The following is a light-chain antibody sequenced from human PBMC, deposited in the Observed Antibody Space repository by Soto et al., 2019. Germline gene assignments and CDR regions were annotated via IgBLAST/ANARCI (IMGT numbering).Light chain of an antibody. CDR1: VSISSW. V-gene: IGKV1-9*01. CDR2: AAS. CDR3: QQLNSYPHT. J-gene: IGKJ4*01. Sequence: DIQMTQSPSSLSASAGDRFTITCRASVSISSWLAWYQQKPGKAPKLLIYAASTLQSGVPSRFSGSGSGTEFTLTISSLQPEDFATYYCQQLNSYPHTFGGGTKVDIK.